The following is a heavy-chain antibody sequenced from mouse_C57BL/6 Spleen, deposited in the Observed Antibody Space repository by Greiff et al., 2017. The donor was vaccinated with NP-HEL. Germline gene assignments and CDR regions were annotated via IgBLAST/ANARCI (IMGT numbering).Heavy chain of an antibody. J-gene: IGHJ2*01. CDR1: GYTFTDYY. V-gene: IGHV1-26*01. CDR3: ARGVFPFDY. Sequence: VQLQQSGPELVKPGASVKISCKASGYTFTDYYMNWVKQSHGKSLEWIGDINPNNGGTSYNQKFKGKATLTVDKSSSTAYMELRSLTSEDSAVYYCARGVFPFDYWGQGTTLTVSS. CDR2: INPNNGGT.